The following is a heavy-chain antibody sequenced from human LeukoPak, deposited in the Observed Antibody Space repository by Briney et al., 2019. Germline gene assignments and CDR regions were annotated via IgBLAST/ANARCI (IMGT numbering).Heavy chain of an antibody. D-gene: IGHD1-20*01. CDR3: ARAVTGTHYGMDV. CDR2: IYHSGST. CDR1: DGSISSGGYS. J-gene: IGHJ6*02. Sequence: SQTLSLTCAVSDGSISSGGYSWSWIRQPPGKGLEWIGYIYHSGSTYYNPSLKSRVTISVDRSKNQFSLKLSSVTAADTAVYYCARAVTGTHYGMDVWGQGTTVTVSS. V-gene: IGHV4-30-2*01.